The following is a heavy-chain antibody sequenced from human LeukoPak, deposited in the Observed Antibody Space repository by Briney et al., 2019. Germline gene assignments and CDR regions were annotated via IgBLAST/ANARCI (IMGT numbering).Heavy chain of an antibody. CDR1: GYTFTSYG. CDR2: ISAYNGNT. Sequence: GASVKVSCKASGYTFTSYGISWVRQAPGQGLEWMGWISAYNGNTNYAQKLQGRVTMTTDTSTSTAYMELRSLRSDDTAVYYCARDPASYCSGGSCYSIFKNWFDPWGQGTLVTVSS. CDR3: ARDPASYCSGGSCYSIFKNWFDP. V-gene: IGHV1-18*01. J-gene: IGHJ5*02. D-gene: IGHD2-15*01.